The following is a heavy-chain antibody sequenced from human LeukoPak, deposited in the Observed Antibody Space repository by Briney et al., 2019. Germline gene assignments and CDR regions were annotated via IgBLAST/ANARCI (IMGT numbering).Heavy chain of an antibody. V-gene: IGHV3-30*18. CDR1: GFTFSSYG. Sequence: PGGSLRLSCAASGFTFSSYGMHWVRQAPGKGLEWVAVISYDGSNKYYADSVKGRSTISRDNSKNTLYLQMNSLRAEDTAVYYCAKDLYYYDSSGYSAWGQGTLVTVSS. D-gene: IGHD3-22*01. CDR3: AKDLYYYDSSGYSA. CDR2: ISYDGSNK. J-gene: IGHJ5*02.